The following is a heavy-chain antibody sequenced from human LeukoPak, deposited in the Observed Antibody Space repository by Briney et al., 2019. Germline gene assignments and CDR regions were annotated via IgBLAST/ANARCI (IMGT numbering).Heavy chain of an antibody. CDR2: INADGSTA. V-gene: IGHV3-74*01. Sequence: GGSLRLSCAASGFTFGNSWVHWVRQAPGKGLVWVSLINADGSTATYADSVKGRFNISRDNARNTLSLQMNSLTIEDPAVYYCVVVVEPPDSDGFDVWGQGTMITVSS. J-gene: IGHJ3*01. CDR1: GFTFGNSW. CDR3: VVVVEPPDSDGFDV. D-gene: IGHD1-14*01.